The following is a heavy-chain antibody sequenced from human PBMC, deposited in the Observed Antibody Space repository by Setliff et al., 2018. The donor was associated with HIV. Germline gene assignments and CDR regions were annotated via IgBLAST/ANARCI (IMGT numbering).Heavy chain of an antibody. CDR3: ARAGYHGSISYWEYFHY. V-gene: IGHV4-30-2*01. Sequence: SETLSLTCAVSGGSISSGRYSWSWIRQPPGKGLEWIGYMYEGDSTNYNPSLKSRVTISVDMSKNQFSLKLSSVTAADTAVYYCARAGYHGSISYWEYFHYWGQGTLVTVSS. J-gene: IGHJ1*01. D-gene: IGHD3-22*01. CDR2: MYEGDST. CDR1: GGSISSGRYS.